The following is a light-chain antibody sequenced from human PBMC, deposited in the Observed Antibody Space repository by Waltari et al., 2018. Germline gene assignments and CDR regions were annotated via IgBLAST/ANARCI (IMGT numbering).Light chain of an antibody. CDR2: DAS. V-gene: IGKV3-11*01. Sequence: EIVLTQSPDILSFSPGGSATLSCRASQSVGTYLAWYQQRPGQSPRLLIYDASYRATGIPARFSGSGSETDFTLTISSLQPEDFAVYYCQQRRNWPLTFGGGTRVQI. CDR3: QQRRNWPLT. J-gene: IGKJ4*01. CDR1: QSVGTY.